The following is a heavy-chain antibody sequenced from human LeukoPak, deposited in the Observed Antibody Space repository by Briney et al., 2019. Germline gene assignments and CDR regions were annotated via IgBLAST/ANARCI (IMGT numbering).Heavy chain of an antibody. CDR3: AELGITMIGGV. CDR1: GFTFSSYG. CDR2: ISSSGSTI. D-gene: IGHD3-10*02. J-gene: IGHJ6*04. Sequence: GGSLRLSCAASGFTFSSYGMHWVRQAPGKGLEWVSCISSSGSTIYYADSVKGRFTISRDNAKNSLYLQMNSLRAEDTAVYYCAELGITMIGGVWGKGTTVTISS. V-gene: IGHV3-48*04.